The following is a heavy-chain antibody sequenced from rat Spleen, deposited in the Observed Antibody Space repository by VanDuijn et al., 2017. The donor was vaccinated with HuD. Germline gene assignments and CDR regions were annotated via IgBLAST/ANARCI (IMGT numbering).Heavy chain of an antibody. CDR3: VRQDTSGYSNWFTY. D-gene: IGHD4-3*01. Sequence: EVQLVESGGGLVQPGRSLKLSCEASGFTFRNFDMAWVRQAPTKGLEWVASISPSGVTYYRDSVKGRFTVSRENAKSTLYFLIDSLRSEDTATYYCVRQDTSGYSNWFTYGGQGTLVTVSS. V-gene: IGHV5-25*01. CDR1: GFTFRNFD. J-gene: IGHJ3*01. CDR2: ISPSGVT.